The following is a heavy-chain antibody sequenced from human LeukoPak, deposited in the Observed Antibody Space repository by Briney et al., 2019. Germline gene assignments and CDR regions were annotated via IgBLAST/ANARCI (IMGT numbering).Heavy chain of an antibody. CDR1: GFTFSDYD. CDR2: ISSSTSYT. D-gene: IGHD3-10*01. Sequence: GGSLRLSCAASGFTFSDYDMSWIRQAPGKGLEWVSYISSSTSYTYYADSVKGRFTISRDNAKNSLYLQMNSLRAEDTAVYYCARVLGYHGSGSYYPDYWGQGTLVTVSS. CDR3: ARVLGYHGSGSYYPDY. J-gene: IGHJ4*02. V-gene: IGHV3-11*05.